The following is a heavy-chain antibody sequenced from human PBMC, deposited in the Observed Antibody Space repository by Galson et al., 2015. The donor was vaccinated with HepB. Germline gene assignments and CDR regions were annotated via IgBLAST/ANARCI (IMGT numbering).Heavy chain of an antibody. J-gene: IGHJ4*02. Sequence: SLRLSCAASGFTFTSYWMSWVRQAPGKGLEWVGNIKEDGREKFYVDSVKGRFTISRDNAKNSLYLQMNSLRAEDTAIYNCARGVLAAAGKGPADYWGQGTLVTVSS. CDR1: GFTFTSYW. CDR3: ARGVLAAAGKGPADY. D-gene: IGHD6-13*01. V-gene: IGHV3-7*03. CDR2: IKEDGREK.